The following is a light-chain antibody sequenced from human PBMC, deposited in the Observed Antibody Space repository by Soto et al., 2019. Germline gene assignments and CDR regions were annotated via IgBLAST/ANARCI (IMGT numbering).Light chain of an antibody. J-gene: IGKJ4*01. CDR2: DAS. Sequence: DIQMTQSPSSLSASVGDRVTITCQASQDISNYLNWYQQKPGKAPKLLIYDASNLETGVPSRFSGSGSGTDFTVTISSLQPEGIATYYCQQYDNLPLTFGGGTKVEIK. CDR1: QDISNY. V-gene: IGKV1-33*01. CDR3: QQYDNLPLT.